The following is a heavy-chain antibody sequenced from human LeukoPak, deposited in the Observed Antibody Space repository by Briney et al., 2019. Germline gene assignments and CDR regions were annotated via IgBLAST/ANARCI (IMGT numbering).Heavy chain of an antibody. CDR2: IYHSGST. J-gene: IGHJ6*02. CDR3: ARVRNDFWSGYYTDPLYYYYGMDV. CDR1: GGSISSGGYS. D-gene: IGHD3-3*01. Sequence: SETLSLTCAVSGGSISSGGYSWSWIRQPPGKGLEWIGYIYHSGSTYYNPSLKSRVTISLDRSKNQFSLKLCSVTAADTAVYYCARVRNDFWSGYYTDPLYYYYGMDVWGQGTTVTVSS. V-gene: IGHV4-30-2*01.